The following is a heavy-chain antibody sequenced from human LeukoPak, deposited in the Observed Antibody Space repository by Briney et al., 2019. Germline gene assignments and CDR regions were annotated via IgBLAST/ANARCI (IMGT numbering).Heavy chain of an antibody. CDR2: IYYSGST. Sequence: SETLSLTCTVSGYSISSGYYWGWIRQPPGKGLEWIGSIYYSGSTYYNPSLKSRVTISVDTSKNQFSLKLSSVTAADTAVYYCAREWVYSSSYDYWGQGTLVTVSS. V-gene: IGHV4-38-2*02. D-gene: IGHD6-6*01. J-gene: IGHJ4*02. CDR1: GYSISSGYY. CDR3: AREWVYSSSYDY.